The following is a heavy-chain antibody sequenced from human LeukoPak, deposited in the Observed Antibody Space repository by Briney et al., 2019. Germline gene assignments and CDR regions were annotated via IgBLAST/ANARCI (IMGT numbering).Heavy chain of an antibody. V-gene: IGHV4-34*01. D-gene: IGHD5-24*01. CDR1: GGSFSGYY. CDR3: ARYRGGGYNYLDY. CDR2: INHSGST. J-gene: IGHJ4*02. Sequence: SEALSLTCAVYGGSFSGYYWTWIRQPPGKGLDWIGEINHSGSTSCNPSLKSRVTMSVDTSENQFSLKLSSVTAADTAVYYCARYRGGGYNYLDYWGQGTLVTASS.